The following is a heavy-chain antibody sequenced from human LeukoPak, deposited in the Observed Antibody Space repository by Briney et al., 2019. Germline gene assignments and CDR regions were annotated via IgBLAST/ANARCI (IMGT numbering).Heavy chain of an antibody. D-gene: IGHD3-10*01. CDR1: GFTFSSYA. J-gene: IGHJ4*02. CDR2: ISGSGGST. V-gene: IGHV3-23*01. Sequence: PGGSLRLSCAASGFTFSSYAMSWVRQAPRKGLEWVSAISGSGGSTYYADSVKGRFTISRDNSKNTLYLQMNSLRAEDTAVYYCAKVGYYYGSGSPSNYFDYWGQGTLVTVSS. CDR3: AKVGYYYGSGSPSNYFDY.